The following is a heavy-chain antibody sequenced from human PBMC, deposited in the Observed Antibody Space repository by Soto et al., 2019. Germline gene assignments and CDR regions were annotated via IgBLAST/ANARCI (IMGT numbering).Heavy chain of an antibody. CDR1: GFTFSSYG. J-gene: IGHJ3*02. CDR3: ASGGVAYCGGDCYSRGHDAFDI. CDR2: IWYDGSNK. V-gene: IGHV3-33*01. Sequence: QVQLVESGGGVVQPGRSLRLSCAASGFTFSSYGMHWVRQAPGKGLEWVAVIWYDGSNKYYADSVKGRFTISRDNSKNTLYLQMNSLRAEDTAVYYCASGGVAYCGGDCYSRGHDAFDIWGQGTMVTVSS. D-gene: IGHD2-21*01.